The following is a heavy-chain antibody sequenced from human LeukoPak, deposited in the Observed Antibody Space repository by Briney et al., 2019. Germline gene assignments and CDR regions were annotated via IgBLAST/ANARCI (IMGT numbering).Heavy chain of an antibody. Sequence: SETLSLTCTVSGGSISSYYWSWIRQPPGKGLEWIGYIYYSGSTNYNPSLKSRVTISVDTSKNQFSLKLSSVTAAGTAVYYCARGPSIAVADEVGYWGQGTLVTVSS. V-gene: IGHV4-59*01. CDR1: GGSISSYY. CDR3: ARGPSIAVADEVGY. D-gene: IGHD6-19*01. CDR2: IYYSGST. J-gene: IGHJ4*02.